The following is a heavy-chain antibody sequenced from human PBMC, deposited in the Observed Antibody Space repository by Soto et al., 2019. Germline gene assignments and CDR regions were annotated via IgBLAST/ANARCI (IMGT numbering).Heavy chain of an antibody. CDR3: ARHGSLAAAASEAFDI. V-gene: IGHV5-10-1*01. D-gene: IGHD6-13*01. Sequence: EVQLVQSGAEVKKPGEPLRISCKGSGYSFTSHWISWVRQMPGKGLELLGRLDPSDSYTNYIPSFQGHVTISADKFFRAASLQWSSLQASDPAMYYCARHGSLAAAASEAFDIWGQGTMVTVSS. CDR1: GYSFTSHW. J-gene: IGHJ3*02. CDR2: LDPSDSYT.